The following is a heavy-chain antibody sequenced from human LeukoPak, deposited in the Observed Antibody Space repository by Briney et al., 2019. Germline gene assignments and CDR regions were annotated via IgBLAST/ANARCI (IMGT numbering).Heavy chain of an antibody. J-gene: IGHJ6*04. V-gene: IGHV1-46*01. D-gene: IGHD2-15*01. CDR1: GYTFTSYY. CDR2: INPSGGST. CDR3: ARDLQQVVAATLSYYYYGMDV. Sequence: GASVQVSCKASGYTFTSYYMHWVRQAPGQGLEWMGIINPSGGSTSYAQKFQGRVTMTRDTSTSTVYMELSSLRSEDTAVYYCARDLQQVVAATLSYYYYGMDVWGKGTTATVSS.